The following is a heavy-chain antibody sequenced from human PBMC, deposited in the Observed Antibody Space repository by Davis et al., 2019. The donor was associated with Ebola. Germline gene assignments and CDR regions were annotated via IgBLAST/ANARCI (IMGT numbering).Heavy chain of an antibody. CDR3: ARDRGYSGYDGGWLDY. CDR1: GFTFSSYA. J-gene: IGHJ4*02. Sequence: PGGSLRLSCAASGFTFSSYAMHWVRQVPGKGLEWVAVISYDGSNKYYADSVKGRFTISRDNSKDTLYLQMNSLRAEDTAVYYCARDRGYSGYDGGWLDYWGQGTLVTVSS. CDR2: ISYDGSNK. D-gene: IGHD5-12*01. V-gene: IGHV3-30-3*01.